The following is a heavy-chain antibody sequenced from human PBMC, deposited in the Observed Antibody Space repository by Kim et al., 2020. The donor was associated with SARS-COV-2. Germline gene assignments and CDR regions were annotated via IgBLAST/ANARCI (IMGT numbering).Heavy chain of an antibody. D-gene: IGHD3-10*01. J-gene: IGHJ4*02. Sequence: GGSLRLSCAASGFTFSSYAMHWVRQAPGKGLEWVAVISYDGSNKYYADSVKGRFTISRDNSKNTLYLQMNSLRAEDTAVYYCARDSGGLLDYWCQGTLVT. CDR1: GFTFSSYA. CDR3: ARDSGGLLDY. V-gene: IGHV3-30*04. CDR2: ISYDGSNK.